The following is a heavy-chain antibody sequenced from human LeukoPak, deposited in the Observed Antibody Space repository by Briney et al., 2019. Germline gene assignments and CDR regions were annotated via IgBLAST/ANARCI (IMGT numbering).Heavy chain of an antibody. D-gene: IGHD6-19*01. Sequence: PGGSLRLSCAASGFTFSSYSMNWVRQAPGKGLQWVSYISSSGSTIYYADSVKGRFTISRDNAKNSLYLQMNSLRVEDTAVYYCARTSSGWWAPFDYWGQGTLVTVSS. V-gene: IGHV3-48*04. CDR1: GFTFSSYS. CDR3: ARTSSGWWAPFDY. CDR2: ISSSGSTI. J-gene: IGHJ4*02.